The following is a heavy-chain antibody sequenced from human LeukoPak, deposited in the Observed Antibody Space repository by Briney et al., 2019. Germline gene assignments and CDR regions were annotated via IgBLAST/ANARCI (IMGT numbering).Heavy chain of an antibody. CDR2: IYYSGST. D-gene: IGHD6-13*01. J-gene: IGHJ5*02. Sequence: SQTLSLTCTVSGGSISSGDYYWSWIRQAPGKGLEWIGYIYYSGSTYYNPSLKSRVTISVDTSKNQFSLKLSSVTAADTAVYYCAREAAAGTSRWFDPWGQGTLVTVSS. CDR3: AREAAAGTSRWFDP. CDR1: GGSISSGDYY. V-gene: IGHV4-30-4*08.